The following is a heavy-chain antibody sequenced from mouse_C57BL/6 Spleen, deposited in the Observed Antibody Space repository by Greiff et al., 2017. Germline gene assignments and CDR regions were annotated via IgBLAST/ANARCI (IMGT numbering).Heavy chain of an antibody. J-gene: IGHJ4*01. CDR2: IYPGSGNT. Sequence: VQLQQSGAELVRPGASVKLSCKASGYTFTDYYINWVKQRPGQGLECIPRIYPGSGNTYYNEKFKGKATLTAEKSSSTAYMQLSSLTSEDSAVYFCARERSHAMDYWGQGTSVTVSS. CDR1: GYTFTDYY. CDR3: ARERSHAMDY. V-gene: IGHV1-76*01.